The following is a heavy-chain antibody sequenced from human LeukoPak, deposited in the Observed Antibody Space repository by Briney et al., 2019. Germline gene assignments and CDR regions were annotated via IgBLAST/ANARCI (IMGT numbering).Heavy chain of an antibody. Sequence: SETLSLTCAVYGGSFSGYYWSWIRQPPGKGLEWIGEINHSGSTNYNPYLKRRVTISVDTSKNQFSLKLSSVTAADTAVYYCARGSWRGSGYYGHYYMDVWGKGTTVTVSS. V-gene: IGHV4-34*01. D-gene: IGHD3-22*01. CDR2: INHSGST. CDR3: ARGSWRGSGYYGHYYMDV. J-gene: IGHJ6*03. CDR1: GGSFSGYY.